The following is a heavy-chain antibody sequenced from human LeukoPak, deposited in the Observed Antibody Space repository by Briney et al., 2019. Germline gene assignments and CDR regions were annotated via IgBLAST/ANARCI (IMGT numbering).Heavy chain of an antibody. CDR2: IYTSGST. Sequence: SQTLSLTCTVSGGSISSGSYYWSWIRQPAGKGLEWIGRIYTSGSTNYNPSLKSRVTISVDTSKNQFSLKLSSVTAADTAVYYCARVTTTRTGSAFDIWGQGTMVTVSS. CDR3: ARVTTTRTGSAFDI. CDR1: GGSISSGSYY. D-gene: IGHD1-26*01. J-gene: IGHJ3*02. V-gene: IGHV4-61*02.